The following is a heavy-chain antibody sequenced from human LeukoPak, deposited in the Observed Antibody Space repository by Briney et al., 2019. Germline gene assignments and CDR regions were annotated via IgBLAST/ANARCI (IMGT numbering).Heavy chain of an antibody. V-gene: IGHV4-59*01. CDR1: GGSISNYY. Sequence: SETLSLTCTVSGGSISNYYWSWVRQPPGKGLEWIGYIYYSGSTKYNPSLKSRVTISVATSKNQFSLRLSSVTAADTAVDYCARDWGVSARPGYMDVWGKGTTVTVSS. J-gene: IGHJ6*03. D-gene: IGHD6-6*01. CDR3: ARDWGVSARPGYMDV. CDR2: IYYSGST.